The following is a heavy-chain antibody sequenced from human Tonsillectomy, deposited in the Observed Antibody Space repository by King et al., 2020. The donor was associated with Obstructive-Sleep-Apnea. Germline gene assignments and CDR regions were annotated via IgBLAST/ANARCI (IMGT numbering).Heavy chain of an antibody. V-gene: IGHV3-74*01. Sequence: VQLVESGGGLVQPGGSLRLSCAASGFTFSSYWMHWVRQAPGKGLMWVSRINSDGSITTYADSVKGRFTISRDNAKDTLYLQMNSLRAEDTAVYYCARDGGIAVAGDWYFDLWGRGTLVSVSS. J-gene: IGHJ2*01. CDR2: INSDGSIT. CDR3: ARDGGIAVAGDWYFDL. D-gene: IGHD6-19*01. CDR1: GFTFSSYW.